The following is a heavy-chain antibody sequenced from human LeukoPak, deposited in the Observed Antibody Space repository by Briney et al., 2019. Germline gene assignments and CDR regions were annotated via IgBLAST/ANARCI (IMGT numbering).Heavy chain of an antibody. CDR3: ARRVPARYDSSGYYYFDY. D-gene: IGHD3-22*01. CDR2: IYYSGST. V-gene: IGHV4-59*08. Sequence: PSETLSLTCTVSGGSISSYYWSWIRQPPGKGLEWIGYIYYSGSTNYNPSLKSRVTISVDTSKNQFSLKLSSVTAADTAVYYCARRVPARYDSSGYYYFDYWGQGTLVTASS. J-gene: IGHJ4*02. CDR1: GGSISSYY.